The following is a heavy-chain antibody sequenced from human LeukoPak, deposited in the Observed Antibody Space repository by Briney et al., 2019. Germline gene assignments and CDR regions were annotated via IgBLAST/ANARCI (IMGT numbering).Heavy chain of an antibody. CDR2: ISSSSSYI. V-gene: IGHV3-21*01. J-gene: IGHJ4*02. Sequence: GGSLRLSCAASGFTFSSYSMNWVRQAPGKGLEWVSSISSSSSYIYYADSVKGRFTISRDNAKNSLYLQMNSLRDEDTAVYYCASSGSYRFDYWGQGTLITVSS. CDR1: GFTFSSYS. D-gene: IGHD1-26*01. CDR3: ASSGSYRFDY.